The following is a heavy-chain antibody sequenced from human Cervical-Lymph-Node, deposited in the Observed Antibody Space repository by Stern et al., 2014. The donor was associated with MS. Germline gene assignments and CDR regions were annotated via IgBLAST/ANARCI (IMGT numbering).Heavy chain of an antibody. CDR1: GFTFDSYS. J-gene: IGHJ4*02. CDR2: INTDGSSP. CDR3: SGSNWYFFDY. Sequence: EVQLVESGVGLVQPGGSLRLSCAASGFTFDSYSMHWVRQVPGKGLVWVSRINTDGSSPRYADSVKGRFTISRDNAKNMLYLEMNSLRAEDTAVYYCSGSNWYFFDYWGQETLVTVSS. V-gene: IGHV3-74*01. D-gene: IGHD6-13*01.